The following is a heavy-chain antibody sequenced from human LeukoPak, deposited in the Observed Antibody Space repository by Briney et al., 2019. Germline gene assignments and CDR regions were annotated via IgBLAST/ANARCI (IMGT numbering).Heavy chain of an antibody. CDR2: INHSGST. CDR3: ARGRVVYYYGMDV. Sequence: PSETLSLTCAVYGGSFSGYYWSWIRQPPGKGLEWIGEINHSGSTNYNPSLKSRVTISVDTSKNQFSLKLTSVTAADTALYYCARGRVVYYYGMDVWGQGTTVTVSS. CDR1: GGSFSGYY. V-gene: IGHV4-34*01. J-gene: IGHJ6*02.